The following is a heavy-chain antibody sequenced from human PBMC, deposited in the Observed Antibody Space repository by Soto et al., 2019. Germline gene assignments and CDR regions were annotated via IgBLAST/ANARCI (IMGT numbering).Heavy chain of an antibody. V-gene: IGHV4-4*07. CDR1: GGSISSYH. CDR3: ARAATPVDFYYGMDV. CDR2: IYSSGTT. J-gene: IGHJ6*02. Sequence: SETLSLTCTGSGGSISSYHWNWIRQPAGKGLEWIGCIYSSGTTKYNPSLKSRVTMSVDTSKKQFSLKVSSVTAADTAVYYCARAATPVDFYYGMDVWGQGTTVTVSS.